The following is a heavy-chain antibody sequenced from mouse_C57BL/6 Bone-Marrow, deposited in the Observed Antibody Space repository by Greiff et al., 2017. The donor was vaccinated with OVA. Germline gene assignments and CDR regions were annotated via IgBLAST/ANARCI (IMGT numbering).Heavy chain of an antibody. CDR3: ARVEDYGYDLCFDY. V-gene: IGHV1-26*01. CDR2: INPNNGGT. J-gene: IGHJ2*01. D-gene: IGHD2-2*01. Sequence: VQLQQSGPELVKPGASVKISCKASGYTFTDYYMNWVKQSHGKSLEWIGDINPNNGGTSYNQKFKGKATLTVDKSSSTAYMELRRLAAEDSAVYYCARVEDYGYDLCFDYWGQGTTLTVSS. CDR1: GYTFTDYY.